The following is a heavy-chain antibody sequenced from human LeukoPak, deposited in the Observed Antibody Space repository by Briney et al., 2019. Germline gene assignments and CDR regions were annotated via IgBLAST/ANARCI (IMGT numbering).Heavy chain of an antibody. D-gene: IGHD1-26*01. J-gene: IGHJ4*02. Sequence: GGSLRLSCAASGFTFSNYWMSWVRQAPGKGLEWVSAISGSGGSTYYADSVKGRFTISRDNSKNTLYLQMNSLRAEDTAVYYCAKDGGSYYFRYWGQGTLVTVSS. V-gene: IGHV3-23*01. CDR1: GFTFSNYW. CDR3: AKDGGSYYFRY. CDR2: ISGSGGST.